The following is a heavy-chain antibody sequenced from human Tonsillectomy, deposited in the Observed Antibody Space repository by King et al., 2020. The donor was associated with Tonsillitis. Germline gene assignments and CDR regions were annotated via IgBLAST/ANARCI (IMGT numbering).Heavy chain of an antibody. CDR2: ISGDGGST. D-gene: IGHD3-10*01. J-gene: IGHJ6*03. Sequence: VQLVESGGGVVQPGGSLRLSCAASGFTFDDYAMHWVRQAPGKGLEWVSLISGDGGSTYYADSVKGRFTISRDNSKNSLYLQMNSLRTEDTALYYCAKVGAATPYYYYYYMDVWGNGTTVTVSS. CDR3: AKVGAATPYYYYYYMDV. CDR1: GFTFDDYA. V-gene: IGHV3-43*02.